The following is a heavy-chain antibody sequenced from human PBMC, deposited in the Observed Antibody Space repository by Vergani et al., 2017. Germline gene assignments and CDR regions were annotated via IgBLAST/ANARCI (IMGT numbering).Heavy chain of an antibody. Sequence: QVQLQESGPGLVKPSETLSLTCTDSGGSISSYYWSWIRQPPGKGLEWIGYIYYSGSTNYNPSLKSRVTISVDTSKNQFSLKLSSVTAADTAVYYCARLSLYDADYWGQGTLVTVSS. CDR1: GGSISSYY. CDR2: IYYSGST. J-gene: IGHJ4*02. CDR3: ARLSLYDADY. D-gene: IGHD2/OR15-2a*01. V-gene: IGHV4-59*01.